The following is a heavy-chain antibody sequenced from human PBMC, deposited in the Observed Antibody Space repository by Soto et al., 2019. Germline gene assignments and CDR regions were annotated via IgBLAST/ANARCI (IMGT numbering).Heavy chain of an antibody. CDR2: IYYSGST. Sequence: SETLSLTCTVSGGSISSYYWSWIRQPPGKGLEWIGYIYYSGSTNYNPSLKSRVTISVDTSKNQFSLKLSSVTAADTAVYYCARKSSNYAYYYYYGMDVWGQGTTVTVSS. CDR3: ARKSSNYAYYYYYGMDV. J-gene: IGHJ6*02. V-gene: IGHV4-59*01. D-gene: IGHD1-7*01. CDR1: GGSISSYY.